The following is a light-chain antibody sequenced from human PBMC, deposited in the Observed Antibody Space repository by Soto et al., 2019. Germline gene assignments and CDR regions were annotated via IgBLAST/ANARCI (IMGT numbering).Light chain of an antibody. CDR2: DAS. CDR1: QSVSSY. Sequence: EIVLTQSPATLSLSPGERATLSCRASQSVSSYLAWYQQKHGQAPRLLIYDASNRATGIPDRFSGSGSGTDVTLTISSLEPEDFAVYYCQQRSNWPPDFGGGTKVEIK. J-gene: IGKJ4*01. CDR3: QQRSNWPPD. V-gene: IGKV3-11*01.